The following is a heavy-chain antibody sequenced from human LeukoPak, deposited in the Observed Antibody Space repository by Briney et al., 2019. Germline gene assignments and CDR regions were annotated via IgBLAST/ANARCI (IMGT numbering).Heavy chain of an antibody. CDR3: ASLYGDYLDY. D-gene: IGHD4-17*01. CDR1: GGSFSGYY. V-gene: IGHV4-34*01. Sequence: SETLSLTCAVYGGSFSGYYWSWIRQPPGKGLEWIGEINHSGSTNYNPSLKSRVTISVDTSKNQFSLKLSSVTAADTAVYYCASLYGDYLDYWGQGTLVTASS. CDR2: INHSGST. J-gene: IGHJ4*02.